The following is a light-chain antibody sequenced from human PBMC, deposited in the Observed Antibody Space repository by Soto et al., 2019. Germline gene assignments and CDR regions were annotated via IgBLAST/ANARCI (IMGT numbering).Light chain of an antibody. J-gene: IGLJ3*02. CDR2: NND. CDR1: NSNIGSNT. V-gene: IGLV1-44*01. Sequence: QSVLTQAPSASGTPGQRVTISCSGSNSNIGSNTVSWYQQVPGTAPKVLIYNNDQRPSGVPDRLSGSKSGTSASLAIGGLQSEDEADYYCAAWDGSLNGWVFGGGTKFTVL. CDR3: AAWDGSLNGWV.